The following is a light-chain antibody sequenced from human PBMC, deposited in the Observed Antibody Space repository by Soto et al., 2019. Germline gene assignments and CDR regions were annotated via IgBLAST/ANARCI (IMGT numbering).Light chain of an antibody. V-gene: IGKV1-5*03. CDR2: EAS. J-gene: IGKJ2*01. Sequence: DIQMTQSPSTLSASIGDRVTITCRASQTVYTWLAWYQQKPGTAPKLLIYEASTLHSGVPSRFTGSGSGTEFTLVISLLQPDDFSTYYCQQYSSYSPYTFGQGTKVQI. CDR3: QQYSSYSPYT. CDR1: QTVYTW.